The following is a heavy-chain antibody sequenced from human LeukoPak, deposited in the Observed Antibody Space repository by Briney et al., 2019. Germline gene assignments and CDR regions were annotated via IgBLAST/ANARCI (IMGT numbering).Heavy chain of an antibody. J-gene: IGHJ5*02. CDR3: ARVEGYSGYDSGYNWFDP. D-gene: IGHD5-12*01. Sequence: PGRSLRLSCAASEFTFNSYGMHWVRQAPGKGLEWVAVISNDGNNKYYADSVKGRFTISRDNSKNTLYLQMNSLRAEDTAVYYCARVEGYSGYDSGYNWFDPWGQGTLVTVSS. CDR1: EFTFNSYG. CDR2: ISNDGNNK. V-gene: IGHV3-30*03.